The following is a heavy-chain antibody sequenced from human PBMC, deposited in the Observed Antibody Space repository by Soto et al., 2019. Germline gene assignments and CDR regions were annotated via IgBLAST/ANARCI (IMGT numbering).Heavy chain of an antibody. CDR2: ISFDEKIQ. V-gene: IGHV3-30*18. D-gene: IGHD3-16*02. Sequence: QVQLVESGGGVVQPGRTLRLSCAASGFTFNTYGMHWVRQAPGKGLEWVAVISFDEKIQYYADSVKGRFTISRDNSQNTMSLQMDSLRPEDTAVYYCAKVAERSMITFGGVIADWGQGTLVTVSS. J-gene: IGHJ4*02. CDR3: AKVAERSMITFGGVIAD. CDR1: GFTFNTYG.